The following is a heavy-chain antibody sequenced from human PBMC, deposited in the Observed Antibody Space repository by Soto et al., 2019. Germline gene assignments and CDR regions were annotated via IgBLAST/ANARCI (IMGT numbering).Heavy chain of an antibody. J-gene: IGHJ6*02. CDR3: AKVSGPDHISYWRFGMDV. CDR2: IIPAFGVP. CDR1: GGTFGGYA. V-gene: IGHV1-69*01. D-gene: IGHD1-26*01. Sequence: QVQLVQSGGEVKKPGSSVKVSCKASGGTFGGYAIGWVRQAPGQGLEWMGGIIPAFGVPNYAHRLQDRVNFNEDEPTSTAYMELSSLTSEDTAVYFCAKVSGPDHISYWRFGMDVWGQGTTVTVSS.